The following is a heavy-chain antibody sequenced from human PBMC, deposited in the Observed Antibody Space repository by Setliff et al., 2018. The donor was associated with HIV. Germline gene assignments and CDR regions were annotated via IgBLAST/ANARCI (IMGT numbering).Heavy chain of an antibody. V-gene: IGHV4-61*09. CDR1: GGSISSGNSY. CDR3: ARELGRTVDY. CDR2: IYTSGNT. Sequence: PSETLSLTCTVSGGSISSGNSYWSWIRQPAVKGLEWIGHIYTSGNTNYNPSLKSRVSMSVDRSRNQVSLNLNSVTAADTAVYYCARELGRTVDYWGQGALVTVSS. J-gene: IGHJ4*02. D-gene: IGHD2-21*02.